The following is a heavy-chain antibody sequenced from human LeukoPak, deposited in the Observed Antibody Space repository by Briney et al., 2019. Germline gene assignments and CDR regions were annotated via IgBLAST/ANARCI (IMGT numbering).Heavy chain of an antibody. CDR1: GFTFDDYA. J-gene: IGHJ3*02. CDR3: AKGRYYYDSSGYSHAFDI. D-gene: IGHD3-22*01. Sequence: GGSLRLSCAASGFTFDDYAMHWVRHAPGKGLEWVSGISWNSGSIGYADSVKGRFTISRDNAKNSLYLQMNSLRAEDTALYYCAKGRYYYDSSGYSHAFDIWGQGTMVTVSS. CDR2: ISWNSGSI. V-gene: IGHV3-9*01.